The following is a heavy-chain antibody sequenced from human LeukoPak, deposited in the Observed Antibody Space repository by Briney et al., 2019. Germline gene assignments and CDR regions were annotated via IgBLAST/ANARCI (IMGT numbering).Heavy chain of an antibody. CDR1: GFTFSSYS. Sequence: GGSLRLSCAASGFTFSSYSMNWVRQAPGKGLEWVSSISSSSSYIYYADSVKGRFTISRDNAKNSLYLQMNSLRAEDTAVYYCARDLRADYYDSSGYFALDIWGQGTMVTVSS. V-gene: IGHV3-21*01. CDR3: ARDLRADYYDSSGYFALDI. J-gene: IGHJ3*02. CDR2: ISSSSSYI. D-gene: IGHD3-22*01.